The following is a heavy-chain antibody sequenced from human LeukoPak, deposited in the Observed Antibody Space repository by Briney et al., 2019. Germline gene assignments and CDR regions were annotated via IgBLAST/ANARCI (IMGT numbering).Heavy chain of an antibody. V-gene: IGHV4-59*01. CDR1: GGSISSYY. CDR2: IYYSGST. J-gene: IGHJ6*02. Sequence: SETLSLTCTVSGGSISSYYWSWIRQPPGKGLEWIGYIYYSGSTNYNPSLKSRVTISVDTSKNQFSLKLSSVTAADTAVYYCARGVLRYFDWSPTSLLDVWGQGTTVTVSS. D-gene: IGHD3-9*01. CDR3: ARGVLRYFDWSPTSLLDV.